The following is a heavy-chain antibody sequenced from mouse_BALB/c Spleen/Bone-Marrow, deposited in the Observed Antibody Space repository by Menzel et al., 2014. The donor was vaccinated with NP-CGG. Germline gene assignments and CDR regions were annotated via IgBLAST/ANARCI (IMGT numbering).Heavy chain of an antibody. CDR3: ARGTPYAMDY. CDR2: IDPANGNT. Sequence: EVHLVESGAELVKPGASVKLSCTASGFNIKDTYMHWVKQRPEQGLEWIGRIDPANGNTKYDPKFQGKATITADTSSNTAYLQLSSLTSEDTAVYYCARGTPYAMDYWGQGTSVTVSS. V-gene: IGHV14-3*02. D-gene: IGHD2-14*01. CDR1: GFNIKDTY. J-gene: IGHJ4*01.